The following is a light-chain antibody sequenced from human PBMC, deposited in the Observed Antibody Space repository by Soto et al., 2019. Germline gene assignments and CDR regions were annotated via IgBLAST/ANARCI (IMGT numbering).Light chain of an antibody. V-gene: IGKV1-33*01. CDR3: QQYDDPPFT. J-gene: IGKJ3*01. CDR1: QDISNY. CDR2: HAS. Sequence: IQMTQSPSSLSASVGDRVTITCQASQDISNYLNWYQHKPGKAPKLLIYHASNLEEGVPSRFSGGGSGTDFTFTISSLQPEDIATYYCQQYDDPPFTFGPGTKVDIK.